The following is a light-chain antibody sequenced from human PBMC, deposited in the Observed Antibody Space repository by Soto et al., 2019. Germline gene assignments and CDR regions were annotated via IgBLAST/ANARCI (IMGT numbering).Light chain of an antibody. V-gene: IGLV2-14*01. CDR3: SSYTDSSNYV. Sequence: QSVLTQPASVSGSPGQSITISCTGTSSDLAIYNYVSWYQQQPGKAPELMIYQVTNRPSGVSNRFSGSRSGNTASLTISGLQAEDEADYYCSSYTDSSNYVFGTGTKVTVL. CDR1: SSDLAIYNY. CDR2: QVT. J-gene: IGLJ1*01.